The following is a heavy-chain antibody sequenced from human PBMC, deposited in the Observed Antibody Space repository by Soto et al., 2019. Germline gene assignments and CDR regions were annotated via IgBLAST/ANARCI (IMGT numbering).Heavy chain of an antibody. CDR3: VKGWESSSSGLSFDP. CDR1: GFTFSSYA. CDR2: ISSNGGST. Sequence: PGGSLRLSCSASGFTFSSYAMHWVRQAPGKGLEYVSAISSNGGSTYYADSVKGRFTISRDNSKNTLYLQMSSLRAEDTAVYYCVKGWESSSSGLSFDPWGQGTLVTVSS. V-gene: IGHV3-64D*06. D-gene: IGHD6-6*01. J-gene: IGHJ5*02.